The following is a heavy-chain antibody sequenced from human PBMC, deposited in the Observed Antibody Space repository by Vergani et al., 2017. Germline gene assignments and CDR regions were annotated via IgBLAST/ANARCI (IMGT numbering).Heavy chain of an antibody. CDR1: GFTFSSYW. J-gene: IGHJ3*02. Sequence: VQLVESGGGLVKPGGSLRLSCAASGFTFSSYWMHWVRQAPGKGLVWVSRINSDGSSTSYADSVKGRFTISRDNAKNTLYLQMNSLRAEDTAVYYCAREGVATWDAFDIWGQGTMVTVSS. CDR3: AREGVATWDAFDI. D-gene: IGHD5-12*01. V-gene: IGHV3-74*01. CDR2: INSDGSST.